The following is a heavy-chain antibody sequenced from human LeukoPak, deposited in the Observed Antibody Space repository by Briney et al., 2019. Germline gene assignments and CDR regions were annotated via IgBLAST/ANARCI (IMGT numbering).Heavy chain of an antibody. V-gene: IGHV3-30*02. CDR1: GFSFSSYG. CDR3: AKVLMVYARSDAFDI. Sequence: GGPLRLSCAASGFSFSSYGMHWVRQAPGKGLEWVAFIRYDGDNKYYADSVKGRFTISRDDSKNTLYLQMNSLRAEDRAVYYCAKVLMVYARSDAFDIWGQGTMVTVSS. D-gene: IGHD2-8*01. CDR2: IRYDGDNK. J-gene: IGHJ3*02.